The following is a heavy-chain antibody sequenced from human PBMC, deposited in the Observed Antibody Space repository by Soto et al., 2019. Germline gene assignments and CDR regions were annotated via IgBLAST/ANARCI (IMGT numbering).Heavy chain of an antibody. J-gene: IGHJ1*01. CDR3: ARLPNKSPQN. CDR1: GFTFSSYW. V-gene: IGHV3-74*01. Sequence: DVQLVESGGGLVQPGGSLRLSCEASGFTFSSYWMHWVRQAPGKGLVWVSSISTDASSTSYADPVKGRFTISRDNAKNTLYLQMNSVRAEDTAVYYCARLPNKSPQNWGQGTLVIVSP. CDR2: ISTDASST.